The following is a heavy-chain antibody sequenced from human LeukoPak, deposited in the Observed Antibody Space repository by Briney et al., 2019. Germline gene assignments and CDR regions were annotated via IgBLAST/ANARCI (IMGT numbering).Heavy chain of an antibody. D-gene: IGHD6-19*01. CDR3: ARRFSGWYGDYFDY. J-gene: IGHJ4*02. Sequence: GGSLRLSCAASGFTFSSYAMSWVRQAPGKGLEWVANIKQDGSEKYYVDSVKGRFTISRDNAKNSLYLQMNSLRAEDTAVYYCARRFSGWYGDYFDYWGQGTLVTVSS. V-gene: IGHV3-7*01. CDR1: GFTFSSYA. CDR2: IKQDGSEK.